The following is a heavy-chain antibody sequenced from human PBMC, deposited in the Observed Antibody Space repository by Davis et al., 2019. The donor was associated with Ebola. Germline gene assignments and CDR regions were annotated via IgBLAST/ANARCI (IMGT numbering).Heavy chain of an antibody. J-gene: IGHJ4*02. V-gene: IGHV1-18*01. D-gene: IGHD2-15*01. CDR1: GYTFTNYA. CDR2: IAPYNGVT. CDR3: ADMDVI. Sequence: AASVKVSCKASGYTFTNYAFSWVRQAPGQGLEWMGWIAPYNGVTNYAQNLQDRFSMTTDASTSTAYMELSSLTAEDTALYYCADMDVIWGQGTLVTVSS.